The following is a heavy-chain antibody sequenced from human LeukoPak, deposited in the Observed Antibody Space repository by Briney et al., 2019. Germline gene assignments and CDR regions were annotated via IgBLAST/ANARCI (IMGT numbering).Heavy chain of an antibody. CDR1: GFTFSSYA. CDR3: ARDVSGSYFDY. D-gene: IGHD1-26*01. Sequence: GGSLRLSCAASGFTFSSYAMHWVRQAPGKGLEWVTVISYDGSNKYYADSVKGRFTISRDNSKNTLYLQMNSLRVEDTAVYYCARDVSGSYFDYWGQGTLVTVSS. CDR2: ISYDGSNK. J-gene: IGHJ4*02. V-gene: IGHV3-30-3*01.